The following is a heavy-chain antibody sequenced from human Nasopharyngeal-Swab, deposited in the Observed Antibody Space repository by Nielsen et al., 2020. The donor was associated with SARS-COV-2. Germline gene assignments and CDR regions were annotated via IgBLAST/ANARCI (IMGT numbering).Heavy chain of an antibody. J-gene: IGHJ3*02. Sequence: ASVKVSCKASGDTFTSYYMHWVRQAPGQGLEWMGIINPSGGSTSYAQKFQGRVTMTRDTSTSTVYMELSSLRSEDTAVYYCARKSLGYSSGWLVAFDIWGQGTMVTVSS. V-gene: IGHV1-46*01. CDR1: GDTFTSYY. D-gene: IGHD6-19*01. CDR3: ARKSLGYSSGWLVAFDI. CDR2: INPSGGST.